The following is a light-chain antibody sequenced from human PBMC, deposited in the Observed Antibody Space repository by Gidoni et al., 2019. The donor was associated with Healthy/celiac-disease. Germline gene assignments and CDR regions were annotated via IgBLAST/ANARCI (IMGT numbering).Light chain of an antibody. J-gene: IGKJ2*01. Sequence: DIQMTQSPSSLSASVGDRVTITCRASQSISSYLNWYQQKPGKAPKLLIYAASSLQSGVPSRFSGSGSGTDFTLTISSLQPEDFATYYCQLEMYTFGQGTKLEIK. CDR1: QSISSY. V-gene: IGKV1-39*01. CDR3: QLEMYT. CDR2: AAS.